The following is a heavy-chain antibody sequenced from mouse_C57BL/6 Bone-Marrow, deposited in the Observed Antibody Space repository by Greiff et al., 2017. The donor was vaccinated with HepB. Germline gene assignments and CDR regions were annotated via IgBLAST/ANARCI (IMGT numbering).Heavy chain of an antibody. J-gene: IGHJ2*01. Sequence: EVKLMEPGAELVRPGASVKLSCTASGFNIKDDYMHWVKQRPGQGLEWIGWIDPENGDTDYASKFQGKATITADTSSNTAYLQLSSLTSEDTAVYYCTTCGPLDYWGQGTTLTVSS. CDR1: GFNIKDDY. CDR3: TTCGPLDY. CDR2: IDPENGDT. V-gene: IGHV14-4*01.